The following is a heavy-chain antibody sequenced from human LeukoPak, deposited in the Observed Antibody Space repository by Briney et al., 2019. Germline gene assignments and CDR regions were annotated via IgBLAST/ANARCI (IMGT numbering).Heavy chain of an antibody. D-gene: IGHD6-13*01. J-gene: IGHJ4*02. Sequence: GGSLRLSCTASGFIFSNYWMTWVRQAPGKGLEWVAVINQDGSQSYYVDSMKGRFIISRNNAENSLYLQMNSLRSEDTAVYFCARPSWRSVDFWGQGTLVTVSS. CDR2: INQDGSQS. CDR3: ARPSWRSVDF. CDR1: GFIFSNYW. V-gene: IGHV3-7*01.